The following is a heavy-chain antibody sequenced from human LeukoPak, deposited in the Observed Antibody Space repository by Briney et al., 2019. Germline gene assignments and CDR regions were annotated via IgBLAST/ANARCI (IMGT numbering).Heavy chain of an antibody. Sequence: SETLSLTCTVSGGSISSYYWSWIRQPPGKGLEWIGYIYYSGSTNYNPSLKSRVTISVDTSKNQFSLKLSSVTAADTAVYYCARLTYLGSSSSLDYWGQGTLVTVSS. CDR2: IYYSGST. CDR3: ARLTYLGSSSSLDY. J-gene: IGHJ4*02. D-gene: IGHD6-13*01. CDR1: GGSISSYY. V-gene: IGHV4-59*08.